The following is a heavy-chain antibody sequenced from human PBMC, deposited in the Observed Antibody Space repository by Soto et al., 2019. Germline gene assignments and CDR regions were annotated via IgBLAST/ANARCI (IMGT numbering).Heavy chain of an antibody. CDR2: ISAYNGNT. Sequence: XVKVSCKASAYTFTSYGISCVRQAPGQGLEWMGWISAYNGNTNYAQKLQGRVTMTTDTSTSTAYMELRSMRSDDTAVYYCARWVTGGDYFDYWGQGTLVTVSS. CDR3: ARWVTGGDYFDY. J-gene: IGHJ4*02. CDR1: AYTFTSYG. V-gene: IGHV1-18*01. D-gene: IGHD4-17*01.